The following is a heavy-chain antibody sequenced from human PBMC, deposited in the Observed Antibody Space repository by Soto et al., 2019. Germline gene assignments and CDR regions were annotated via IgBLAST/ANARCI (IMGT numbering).Heavy chain of an antibody. D-gene: IGHD3-3*01. V-gene: IGHV4-39*01. CDR1: GGPIHSSSYY. Sequence: QLQLQESGPGLVKPSETLSLTCTGSGGPIHSSSYYWGWTRQPPGKGLEWIVRIYYSGSTHYNPSLKSRVTISVDTSKNQFSLRLSSVTASDTAVYYCARLPDYDFWSGYYSYAFDLWGQGTMSTVSS. CDR2: IYYSGST. CDR3: ARLPDYDFWSGYYSYAFDL. J-gene: IGHJ3*01.